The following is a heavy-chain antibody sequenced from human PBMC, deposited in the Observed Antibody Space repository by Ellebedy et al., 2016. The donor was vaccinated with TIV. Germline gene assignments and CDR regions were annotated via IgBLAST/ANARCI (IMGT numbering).Heavy chain of an antibody. CDR3: ARDRDYGTFDY. V-gene: IGHV1-3*01. J-gene: IGHJ4*02. D-gene: IGHD4-17*01. CDR1: GYTFTSYA. CDR2: INAGNGNK. Sequence: AASVKVSCKASGYTFTSYAIHWVRQAPGQRLEWMGWINAGNGNKKYSQKFQGRVTITRDTSASTAYMELSSLRSEDTAVYYCARDRDYGTFDYWGQGTLVTVSS.